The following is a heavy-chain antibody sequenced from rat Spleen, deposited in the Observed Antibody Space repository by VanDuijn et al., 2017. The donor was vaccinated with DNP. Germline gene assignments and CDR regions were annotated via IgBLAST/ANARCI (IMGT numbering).Heavy chain of an antibody. J-gene: IGHJ2*01. CDR2: INKDSSTI. CDR3: GRGPNYGDYPDYFDY. D-gene: IGHD1-11*01. Sequence: EVKLVESGGGLVQPGRSLKLSCAASGFNFNDYWMGWVRQAPGKGLEWIGQINKDSSTITYIPSLKDKFTVSRDNAQNTLYLQMSKLGSEDTAIYYCGRGPNYGDYPDYFDYWGQGVMVTVSS. CDR1: GFNFNDYW. V-gene: IGHV4-2*01.